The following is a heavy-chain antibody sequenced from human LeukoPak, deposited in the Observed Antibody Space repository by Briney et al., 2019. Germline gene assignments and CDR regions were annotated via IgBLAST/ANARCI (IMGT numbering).Heavy chain of an antibody. Sequence: GGSLSLSCAASGFTFSSYSMNWVRQAPGKGLEWVSSISSSSSYIYYADSVKGRFTISRDNVKNSLYLQMNSLRAEDTAVYYCARAPPGYCNGGSCSRPLDLWGQGTLVTVSS. D-gene: IGHD2-15*01. CDR3: ARAPPGYCNGGSCSRPLDL. CDR1: GFTFSSYS. V-gene: IGHV3-21*01. CDR2: ISSSSSYI. J-gene: IGHJ5*02.